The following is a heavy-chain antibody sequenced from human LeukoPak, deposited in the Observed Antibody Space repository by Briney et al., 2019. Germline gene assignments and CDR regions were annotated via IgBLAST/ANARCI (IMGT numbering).Heavy chain of an antibody. D-gene: IGHD2-2*01. V-gene: IGHV4-59*08. Sequence: SETLSLTCTVSGGSISSYYWSWIRQPPGKGLEWIGYIYYSGSTNYNPSLKSRVTISVDTSKNQFSLKLSSVTAADTAVYYCARHRYCSSTSCYGAPSSDAFDIWGQGTMVTVSS. CDR3: ARHRYCSSTSCYGAPSSDAFDI. CDR1: GGSISSYY. J-gene: IGHJ3*02. CDR2: IYYSGST.